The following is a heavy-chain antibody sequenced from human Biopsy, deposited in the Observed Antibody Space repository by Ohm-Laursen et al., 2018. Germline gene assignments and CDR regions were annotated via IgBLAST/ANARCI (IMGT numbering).Heavy chain of an antibody. CDR3: ARDSPSYADYPFDY. D-gene: IGHD4-17*01. CDR2: VYISGGT. CDR1: GGSINSHH. V-gene: IGHV4-4*07. Sequence: SDTLSLTCTVSGGSINSHHWSWIRQPAGKGLEWIGRVYISGGTTYNPSLKSRVTMSLDTSKNQFSLRLRSVTAADTAVYYCARDSPSYADYPFDYWGQGTLVTVSP. J-gene: IGHJ4*02.